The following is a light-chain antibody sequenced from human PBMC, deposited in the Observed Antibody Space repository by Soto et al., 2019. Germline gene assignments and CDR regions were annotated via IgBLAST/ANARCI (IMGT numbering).Light chain of an antibody. Sequence: SVSGSLGQSITISCTGTTRDIAGYNYISWYQQLPGKAPTLLIYSASSLQRGVPANFSGSGSGADFTLTISHVRPEDLATYYCQQTYSAPHTFGQGTKVDIK. J-gene: IGKJ2*01. CDR3: QQTYSAPHT. V-gene: IGKV1-39*01. CDR2: SAS. CDR1: TRDIAGYNY.